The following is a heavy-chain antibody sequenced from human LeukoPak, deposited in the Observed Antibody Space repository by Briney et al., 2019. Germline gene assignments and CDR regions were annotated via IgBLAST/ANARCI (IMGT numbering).Heavy chain of an antibody. Sequence: PSETLSLTCTVSGGSISSGGYYWSWIRQHPGKGLEWIGYIYYSGSTYYNPSLKSRVTVSVDTSKNQFSLKLSSVTAADTAVYYCARGSGRDGYRYWGQGTLVTVSS. J-gene: IGHJ4*02. CDR2: IYYSGST. CDR3: ARGSGRDGYRY. CDR1: GGSISSGGYY. V-gene: IGHV4-31*03. D-gene: IGHD5-24*01.